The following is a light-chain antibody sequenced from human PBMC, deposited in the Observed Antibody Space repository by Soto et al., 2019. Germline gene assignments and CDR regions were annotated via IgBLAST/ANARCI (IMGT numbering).Light chain of an antibody. J-gene: IGLJ1*01. Sequence: QSVLTQPASVSGSPGQSITISCTGTSTDIGAYNYVSWYQQHPGKAPKLLIYEVTNRPSGVSNHFSGSKSGNTASLTISGLQAEDEADYYCCSYADTYTFVFGTGTKVTVL. CDR1: STDIGAYNY. CDR2: EVT. CDR3: CSYADTYTFV. V-gene: IGLV2-14*01.